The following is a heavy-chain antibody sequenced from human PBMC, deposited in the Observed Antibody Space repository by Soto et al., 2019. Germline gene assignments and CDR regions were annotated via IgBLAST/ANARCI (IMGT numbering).Heavy chain of an antibody. CDR1: GFIFSSYS. V-gene: IGHV3-21*01. CDR2: IRSSSSPK. CDR3: ARKGYGDYGGMDV. J-gene: IGHJ6*01. Sequence: GGSLRLSCAASGFIFSSYSMNWVRQAPGKWLEWVSYIRSSSSPKYYADSVKGRFTISRDNANNSLYLQMNSLRAEDTAVYYCARKGYGDYGGMDVWGQGTTVTVS. D-gene: IGHD4-17*01.